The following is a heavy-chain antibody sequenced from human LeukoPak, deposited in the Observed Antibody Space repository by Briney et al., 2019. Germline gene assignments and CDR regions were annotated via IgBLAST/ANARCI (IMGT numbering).Heavy chain of an antibody. V-gene: IGHV3-66*02. CDR3: AREGRYDILTGYYPLNN. Sequence: GGSLRLSCAASGFTVSTNFMSWVRLAPGKGMECVSVIYIDGKTFYADSVKGRFTISRDNPRNTLYLQMNSLRPEDTAVYYCAREGRYDILTGYYPLNNWGQGARVTVSS. D-gene: IGHD3-9*01. CDR2: IYIDGKT. CDR1: GFTVSTNF. J-gene: IGHJ4*02.